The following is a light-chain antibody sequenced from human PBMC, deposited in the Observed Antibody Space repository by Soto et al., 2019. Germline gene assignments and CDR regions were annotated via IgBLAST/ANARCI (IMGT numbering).Light chain of an antibody. Sequence: EIVLTQSPATLSLSPGERATLSCRASQSVSSYLSWYQQKPGQAPRLLIYDASNRATGIPARFSGSGSGTDFTLTISSLEPEDFAVYYCPQRSNWQGTFGQGTKVELK. CDR3: PQRSNWQGT. CDR1: QSVSSY. V-gene: IGKV3-11*01. CDR2: DAS. J-gene: IGKJ1*01.